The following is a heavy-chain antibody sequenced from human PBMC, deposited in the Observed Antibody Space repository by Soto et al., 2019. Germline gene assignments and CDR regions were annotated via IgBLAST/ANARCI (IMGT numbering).Heavy chain of an antibody. V-gene: IGHV4-4*02. Sequence: SETLSLTCAVSGGSISSSNWWSWVRQPPGKGLEWIGEIYHSGSTNYNPSLKSRVTISVDKSKNQFSLKLSSVTAADTAVDYCARDLGVAYGSGSYYFDYWGQGTLVTVSS. CDR2: IYHSGST. CDR1: GGSISSSNW. J-gene: IGHJ4*02. CDR3: ARDLGVAYGSGSYYFDY. D-gene: IGHD3-10*01.